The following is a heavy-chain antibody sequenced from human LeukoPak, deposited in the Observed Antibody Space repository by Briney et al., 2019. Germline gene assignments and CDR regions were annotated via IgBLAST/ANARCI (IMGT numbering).Heavy chain of an antibody. Sequence: GGSLRLSCAASGFTFSSYSMNWVRQAPGKGLGWVSSISSSSSYIYYADSVKGRFTISRDNSKNTLYVQMNSLRAEDTAVYYCAKDRSPSGYSYGIVDYWGQGTLVTVSS. J-gene: IGHJ4*02. V-gene: IGHV3-21*04. D-gene: IGHD5-18*01. CDR2: ISSSSSYI. CDR1: GFTFSSYS. CDR3: AKDRSPSGYSYGIVDY.